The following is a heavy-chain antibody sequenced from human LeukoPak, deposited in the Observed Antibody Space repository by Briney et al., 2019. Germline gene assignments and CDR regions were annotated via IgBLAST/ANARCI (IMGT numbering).Heavy chain of an antibody. Sequence: ASVKVSCKASGYTFTGYYMHWVRQAPGQGLEWMGWINPNSGGTNYAQQFQGRVTMTRDTSISTAYMELSRLRSDDTAVYYCATGVGATPGDAFDIWGQGTMVTVSS. CDR2: INPNSGGT. CDR1: GYTFTGYY. CDR3: ATGVGATPGDAFDI. J-gene: IGHJ3*02. V-gene: IGHV1-2*02. D-gene: IGHD1-26*01.